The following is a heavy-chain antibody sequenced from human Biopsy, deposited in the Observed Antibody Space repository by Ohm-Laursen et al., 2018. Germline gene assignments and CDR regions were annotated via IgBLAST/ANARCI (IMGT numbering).Heavy chain of an antibody. D-gene: IGHD3-22*01. V-gene: IGHV4-39*01. CDR2: IYYTGNT. CDR1: GVSISSSASY. CDR3: AKQGIRGYYEY. Sequence: SQTLSLTCAVSGVSISSSASYWGWFRQSPGMGLVWIGNIYYTGNTYYNPSLDSRLTISEDTSKNHFSLKLSSVTDADTAVYYCAKQGIRGYYEYWGQGSLVTVSS. J-gene: IGHJ4*02.